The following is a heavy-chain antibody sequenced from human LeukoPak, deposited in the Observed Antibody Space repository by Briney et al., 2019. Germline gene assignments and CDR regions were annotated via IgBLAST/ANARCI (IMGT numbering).Heavy chain of an antibody. CDR1: GFTFDDYG. CDR2: INWNGGST. D-gene: IGHD3-16*01. CDR3: ARGPGLGPGGDYVLEIYYYGMDV. J-gene: IGHJ6*02. V-gene: IGHV3-20*01. Sequence: GGSLRLSCAASGFTFDDYGMSWVRQAPGKGLEWVSGINWNGGSTGYADSVKGRFTISRDNAKNSLYLQMNSLRAEDTALYHCARGPGLGPGGDYVLEIYYYGMDVWGQGATVTVSS.